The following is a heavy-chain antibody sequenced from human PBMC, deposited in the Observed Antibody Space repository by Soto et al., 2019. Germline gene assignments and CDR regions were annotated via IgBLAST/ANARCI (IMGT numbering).Heavy chain of an antibody. D-gene: IGHD3-9*01. Sequence: QLQLVQSAAEVKKPGASVRVSCKAYGYPFIKYGISWIRQAPEQGLEWMGWIKVDSGYTNYAQKFQGRVTMTADTSSDTAFMELRSLILDDTAVYFCATSSDTGFDPWGQGTLVSVSS. V-gene: IGHV1-18*04. CDR1: GYPFIKYG. CDR3: ATSSDTGFDP. CDR2: IKVDSGYT. J-gene: IGHJ5*02.